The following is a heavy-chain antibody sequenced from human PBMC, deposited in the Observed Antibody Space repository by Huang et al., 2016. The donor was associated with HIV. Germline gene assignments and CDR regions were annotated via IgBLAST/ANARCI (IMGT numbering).Heavy chain of an antibody. V-gene: IGHV3-74*01. CDR2: IKREGSST. J-gene: IGHJ4*02. D-gene: IGHD3-22*01. CDR1: GFSISSYW. Sequence: EVQLVESGGGLVQPGGSLRLSCAASGFSISSYWMHWVRQAPGKGLVGVSRIKREGSSTSYADSVKGRFTIARDNAKNTLYLQMNSLRAEDTAVYYCARDPRIQSWLNFFDYWGQGTLVSVSS. CDR3: ARDPRIQSWLNFFDY.